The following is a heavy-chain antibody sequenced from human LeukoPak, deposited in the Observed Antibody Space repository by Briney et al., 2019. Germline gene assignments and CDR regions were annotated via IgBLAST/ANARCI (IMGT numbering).Heavy chain of an antibody. CDR1: GFTSSAYW. Sequence: GGSLRLSCAASGFTSSAYWMHWVRQVPGKGLVWVSRINSDVSTTNYADSVKGRFTISRDNAKNTIYLQMNSLRAEDTAVYYCARYGRYGAFDIWGPGTVVTVSS. J-gene: IGHJ3*02. CDR2: INSDVSTT. V-gene: IGHV3-74*01. CDR3: ARYGRYGAFDI. D-gene: IGHD1-26*01.